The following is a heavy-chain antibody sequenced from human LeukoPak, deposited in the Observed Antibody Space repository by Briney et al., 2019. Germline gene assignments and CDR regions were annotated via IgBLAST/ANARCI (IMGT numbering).Heavy chain of an antibody. CDR2: IYYSGST. J-gene: IGHJ4*02. CDR1: GGSISSHY. Sequence: SETLSLTCTVSGGSISSHYWSWIRQPPGKGLGWIGYIYYSGSTNYNPSLKSRVTISVDTSKNQFSLKLSSVTAADTAVYYCARSIVGATEGHFDYWGQGTLVTVSS. D-gene: IGHD1-26*01. CDR3: ARSIVGATEGHFDY. V-gene: IGHV4-59*11.